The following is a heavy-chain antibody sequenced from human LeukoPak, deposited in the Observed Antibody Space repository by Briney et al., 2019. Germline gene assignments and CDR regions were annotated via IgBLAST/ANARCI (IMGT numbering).Heavy chain of an antibody. D-gene: IGHD2-2*01. Sequence: ASVKVSCKASGYTFTGYAMNWVRQAPGQGLEWMGWINTNTGNPTYAQGFTGRFVFSLDTSVSTAYLQISSLKAEGTAVYYCAAVVVPDYYYYGMDVWGQGTTVTVSS. CDR3: AAVVVPDYYYYGMDV. CDR1: GYTFTGYA. V-gene: IGHV7-4-1*02. J-gene: IGHJ6*02. CDR2: INTNTGNP.